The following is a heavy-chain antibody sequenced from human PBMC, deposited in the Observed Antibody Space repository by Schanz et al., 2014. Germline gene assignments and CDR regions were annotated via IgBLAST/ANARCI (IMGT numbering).Heavy chain of an antibody. V-gene: IGHV3-74*02. CDR1: GFNFSSYS. CDR2: IKSDGSST. D-gene: IGHD3-10*01. Sequence: VQLVESGGGLVKPGGSLRLSCAASGFNFSSYSLNWVRQAPGKGLVWVSRIKSDGSSTSYADSVKGRFTISRDNAKNTLYLQMNSLRAEDTAVYYCARPALWFGDNCFDPWGQGTLVTVSS. CDR3: ARPALWFGDNCFDP. J-gene: IGHJ5*02.